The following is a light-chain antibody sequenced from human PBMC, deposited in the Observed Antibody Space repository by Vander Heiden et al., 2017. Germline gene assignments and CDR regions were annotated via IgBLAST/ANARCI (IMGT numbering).Light chain of an antibody. Sequence: QSVLTQPPPASGSPGQSVTLSCTGTISDIGAYNYVSWYQQHPGKAPKLVIYDVTKRPSGVPDRFSASKSGNTASLTVSGLRAEDEADYYCSSYAATNNWGVFGGGTKLTVL. CDR3: SSYAATNNWGV. J-gene: IGLJ2*01. V-gene: IGLV2-8*01. CDR2: DVT. CDR1: ISDIGAYNY.